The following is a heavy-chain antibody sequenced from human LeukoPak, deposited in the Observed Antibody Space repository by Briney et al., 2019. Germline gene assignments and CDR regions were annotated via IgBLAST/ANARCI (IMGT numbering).Heavy chain of an antibody. CDR2: IFYSGST. Sequence: SETLSLTCTVSGGSISTANYYWGWVRQPPGKGLEWIGNIFYSGSTYYSPPLKSRLTISLDTSKNQFSLKLSSVTAADTAVYYCARRPTMSDAFDIWGQGTMVTVSS. J-gene: IGHJ3*02. CDR1: GGSISTANYY. D-gene: IGHD3-10*02. V-gene: IGHV4-39*01. CDR3: ARRPTMSDAFDI.